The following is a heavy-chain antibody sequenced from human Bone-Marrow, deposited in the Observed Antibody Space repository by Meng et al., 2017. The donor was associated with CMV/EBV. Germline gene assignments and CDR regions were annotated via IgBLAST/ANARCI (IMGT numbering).Heavy chain of an antibody. CDR3: ASKESYFYDSNYYGMDV. Sequence: GGSLRLSCGASGFTFSDSYMSWIRQAPGKGLEWLSYISSSGSTIYYADSVKGRFTISRDNAKNSLHLQMSSLRVEDTAVYYCASKESYFYDSNYYGMDVWGQGTTVTVSS. V-gene: IGHV3-11*04. J-gene: IGHJ6*02. D-gene: IGHD3-22*01. CDR1: GFTFSDSY. CDR2: ISSSGSTI.